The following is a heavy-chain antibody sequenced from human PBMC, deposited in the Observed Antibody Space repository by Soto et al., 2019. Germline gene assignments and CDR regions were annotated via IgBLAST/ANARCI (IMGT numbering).Heavy chain of an antibody. CDR1: GYSFTSYW. CDR2: IYPGDSDT. J-gene: IGHJ6*02. V-gene: IGHV5-51*01. CDR3: ARQGGYSSSNYYYYYGMDV. D-gene: IGHD6-13*01. Sequence: GESLKISCKGSGYSFTSYWIGWVRQMPGKGLEWMGIIYPGDSDTRYSPSFQGQVTISADKSTSTAYLQWSSLKASDTAMYYCARQGGYSSSNYYYYYGMDVWGQGTTVTVSS.